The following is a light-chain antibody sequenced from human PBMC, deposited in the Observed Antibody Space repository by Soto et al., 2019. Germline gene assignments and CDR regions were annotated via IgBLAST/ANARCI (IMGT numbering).Light chain of an antibody. CDR3: KQQTQFPFT. CDR2: KIS. V-gene: IGKV2-24*01. J-gene: IGKJ4*01. Sequence: DIVMTQTPLSSPVTLGQPASISCRSSQSLVHSDGDTYLNWLQQRPGQPPRLLIDKISKRLSVVPDRFNGSGVVTDFTMIISRMAAEDVATYYGKQQTQFPFTLGGGTRVDIK. CDR1: QSLVHSDGDTY.